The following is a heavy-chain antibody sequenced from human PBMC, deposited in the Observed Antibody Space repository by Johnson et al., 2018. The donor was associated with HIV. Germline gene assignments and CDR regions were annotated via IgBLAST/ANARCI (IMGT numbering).Heavy chain of an antibody. J-gene: IGHJ3*02. V-gene: IGHV3-30-3*01. CDR2: ISYDGSNK. CDR3: ARDLLIAYCGGDCWDAFDI. Sequence: QVQLVESGGGVVQPGRSLRLSCAASGFTFSRYAMHWVRQAPGKGLEWVAVISYDGSNKYYADSVQGRFTISRDNSKNTLYLQMNSLRAEDTAVYYCARDLLIAYCGGDCWDAFDILGQGTMVIVSS. D-gene: IGHD2-21*02. CDR1: GFTFSRYA.